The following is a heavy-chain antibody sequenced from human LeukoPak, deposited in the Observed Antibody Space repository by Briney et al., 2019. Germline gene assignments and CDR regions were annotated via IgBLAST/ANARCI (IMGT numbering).Heavy chain of an antibody. J-gene: IGHJ4*02. CDR1: GFTFSSYT. CDR2: ISGSGGST. Sequence: GGSLRLSCAASGFTFSSYTMSWVRQAPGKGLEWVSAISGSGGSTYYADSVKGRFTISRDNSKNTLYLQMNSLRAEDTAVYYCAKDRANDYSNYGGSYYFDYWGQGTLVTVSS. CDR3: AKDRANDYSNYGGSYYFDY. V-gene: IGHV3-23*01. D-gene: IGHD4-11*01.